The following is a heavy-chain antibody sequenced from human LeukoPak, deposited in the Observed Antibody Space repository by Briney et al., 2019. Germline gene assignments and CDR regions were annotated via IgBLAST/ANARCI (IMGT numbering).Heavy chain of an antibody. V-gene: IGHV3-33*01. CDR3: VRDGGYHSSGPFDY. CDR1: GFTFSSHG. Sequence: GGSLRLSCAASGFTFSSHGMHWGRQAPGKGLEGVAIIWYDGSEKYYVDSVKGRFTISRDNSKNTLYLQMNSLTAEDTAVYYCVRDGGYHSSGPFDYWGQGTLVTVSS. J-gene: IGHJ4*02. D-gene: IGHD3-22*01. CDR2: IWYDGSEK.